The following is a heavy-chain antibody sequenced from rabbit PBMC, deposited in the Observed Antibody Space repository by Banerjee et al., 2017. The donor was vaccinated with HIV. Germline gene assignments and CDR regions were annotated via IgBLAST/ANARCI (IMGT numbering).Heavy chain of an antibody. J-gene: IGHJ4*01. CDR3: ARYGDNAAYGWSLNL. D-gene: IGHD2-1*01. CDR1: GFSFSNKCV. V-gene: IGHV1S45*01. CDR2: INTSSGNT. Sequence: QEQLEESGGGLVQPGGSLTLSCTASGFSFSNKCVMCWVRQAPGKGLEWIACINTSSGNTVYATWAKGRFTISKTSSTTVTLQMTSLTAADTATYFCARYGDNAAYGWSLNLWGPGTLVT.